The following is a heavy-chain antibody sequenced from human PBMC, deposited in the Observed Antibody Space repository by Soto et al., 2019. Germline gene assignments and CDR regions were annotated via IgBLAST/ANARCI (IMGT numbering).Heavy chain of an antibody. D-gene: IGHD4-17*01. J-gene: IGHJ4*01. Sequence: GASLKVSCKPFGYTFTAYYIHWVRQAPGQGLECGGWVDPRSGATNYAQRFQGRVVMTRDMSVHTVYMELSGLTSDDTAIYYCATDDYGPYAFWGQGTLVTVSS. CDR1: GYTFTAYY. CDR2: VDPRSGAT. CDR3: ATDDYGPYAF. V-gene: IGHV1-2*02.